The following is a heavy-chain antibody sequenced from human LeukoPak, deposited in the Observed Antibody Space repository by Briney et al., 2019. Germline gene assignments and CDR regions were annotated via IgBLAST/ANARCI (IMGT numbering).Heavy chain of an antibody. D-gene: IGHD6-6*01. CDR3: ARGTLRSSSASDY. CDR2: LNGEGSRP. J-gene: IGHJ4*02. V-gene: IGHV3-74*01. CDR1: GFPPISYW. Sequence: PGGSLRPSCAPPGFPPISYWLHWARQAPGRGLVWGSRLNGEGSRPSYADPGKGQFTPARDHAQSTLDVEKTRLRPQGRAVYYCARGTLRSSSASDYWGQGALGTVSS.